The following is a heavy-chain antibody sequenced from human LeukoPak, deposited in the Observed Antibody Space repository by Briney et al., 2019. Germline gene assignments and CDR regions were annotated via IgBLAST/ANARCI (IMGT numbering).Heavy chain of an antibody. Sequence: SETLSLTCTVSGGSVSSGSYYWSWIRQPPGKGLEWIGYIYYSGSTNYNPFLKSRVTISVDTSKNQFSLKLSSVTAADTAVYYCARAGYDFWSGGGDYWGQGTLVTVSS. CDR3: ARAGYDFWSGGGDY. J-gene: IGHJ4*02. CDR2: IYYSGST. D-gene: IGHD3-3*01. CDR1: GGSVSSGSYY. V-gene: IGHV4-61*01.